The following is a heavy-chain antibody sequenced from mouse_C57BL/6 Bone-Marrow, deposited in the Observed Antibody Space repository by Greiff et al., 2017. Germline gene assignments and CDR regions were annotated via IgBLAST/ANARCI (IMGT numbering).Heavy chain of an antibody. Sequence: EVKLVESGGGLVKPGGSLKLSCAASGFTFSSYAMSWVRQTPEKRLEWVATISDGGSYTYYPDNVKGRFTISRDNAKNNLYLQMSHLKSEDTAMYYCARDRRSSYVGWYFDVWGTGTTVTVSS. CDR2: ISDGGSYT. V-gene: IGHV5-4*01. CDR3: ARDRRSSYVGWYFDV. D-gene: IGHD1-1*01. J-gene: IGHJ1*03. CDR1: GFTFSSYA.